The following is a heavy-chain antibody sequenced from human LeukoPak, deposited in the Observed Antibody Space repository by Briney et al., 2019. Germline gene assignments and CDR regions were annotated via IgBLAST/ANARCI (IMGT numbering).Heavy chain of an antibody. CDR3: ARAHGDYVWGSYRPTRIVFDY. CDR1: GGSFSGYY. J-gene: IGHJ4*02. V-gene: IGHV4-34*01. D-gene: IGHD3-16*02. CDR2: INHSGST. Sequence: SETLSLTCAVYGGSFSGYYWSWIRQPPGKGLEWIGEINHSGSTNYNPSLKGRVTISVDTSKNQFSLKLSSVTAADAAVYYCARAHGDYVWGSYRPTRIVFDYWGQGTLVTVSS.